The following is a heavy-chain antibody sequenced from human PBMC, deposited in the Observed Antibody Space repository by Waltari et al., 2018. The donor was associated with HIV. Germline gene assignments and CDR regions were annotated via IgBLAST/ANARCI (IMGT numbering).Heavy chain of an antibody. V-gene: IGHV1-18*01. Sequence: QVQLVQSGAEVKKPGASVKVSCKASGYTFTSYGISWVRQAPGQGLEWMGWISAYNGNTNYAQKLQGRVTMTTDTSTSTAYMELRSLRSDDTAVYYCARDGYDFWSGYYTRVWFDPWGQGTLVTVSS. CDR1: GYTFTSYG. CDR2: ISAYNGNT. CDR3: ARDGYDFWSGYYTRVWFDP. D-gene: IGHD3-3*01. J-gene: IGHJ5*02.